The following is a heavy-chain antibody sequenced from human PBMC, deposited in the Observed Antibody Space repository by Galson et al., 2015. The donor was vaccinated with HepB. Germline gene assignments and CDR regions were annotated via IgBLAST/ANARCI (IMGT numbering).Heavy chain of an antibody. D-gene: IGHD1-7*01. CDR2: ISYDGSNK. CDR1: GFTFSSYA. CDR3: AREWRLELLREYYYYYYGMDV. J-gene: IGHJ6*02. Sequence: SGAEVKKPGESLRLSCAASGFTFSSYAMHWVRQAPGKGLEWVAVISYDGSNKYYADSVKGRFTISRDNTKNTLYLQMNSLRAEDTAVYYCAREWRLELLREYYYYYYGMDVWGQGTTVTVSS. V-gene: IGHV3-30-3*01.